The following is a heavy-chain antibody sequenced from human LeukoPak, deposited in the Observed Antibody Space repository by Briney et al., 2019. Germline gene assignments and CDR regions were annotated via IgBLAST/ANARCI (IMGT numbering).Heavy chain of an antibody. J-gene: IGHJ4*02. V-gene: IGHV4-61*08. CDR2: IYYTGST. CDR1: GGSINNGGYY. CDR3: ARASGYSSGWYETPFVY. D-gene: IGHD6-19*01. Sequence: SETLSLTCTVSGGSINNGGYYWSWIRQHPGKGLEWIGYIYYTGSTNYNPSLKSRVTISVDTSKNQFSLNLSSVTAADTAVYYCARASGYSSGWYETPFVYWGQGTLVTVSS.